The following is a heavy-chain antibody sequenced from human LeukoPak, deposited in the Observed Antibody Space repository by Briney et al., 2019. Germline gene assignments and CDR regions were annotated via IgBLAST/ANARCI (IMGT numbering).Heavy chain of an antibody. CDR3: TRAGGYDNFLDY. V-gene: IGHV3-49*04. J-gene: IGHJ4*02. CDR1: GFTFGEYG. CDR2: IRSKVHDWTP. D-gene: IGHD5-12*01. Sequence: PGGSLRLSCTTSGFTFGEYGFNWVRQAPGKGLEWVGFIRSKVHDWTPQYAASVRGRSTISRDDSKGIAYLEMSSLITEDTAVYFCTRAGGYDNFLDYWGQGTPVTVSS.